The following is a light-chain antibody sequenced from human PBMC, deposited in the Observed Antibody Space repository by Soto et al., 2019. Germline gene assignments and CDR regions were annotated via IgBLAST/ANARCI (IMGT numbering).Light chain of an antibody. Sequence: EIVMTQSPATLSVSPGERATLSCRASQSVSSNLAWYQQKPGQAPRLLIYGASTRAPGIPARFSGSGSGTEFTLTISSLQSQDFAVYYCQQYNNDPRYTFGQGTKLEIK. J-gene: IGKJ2*01. CDR1: QSVSSN. CDR3: QQYNNDPRYT. V-gene: IGKV3-15*01. CDR2: GAS.